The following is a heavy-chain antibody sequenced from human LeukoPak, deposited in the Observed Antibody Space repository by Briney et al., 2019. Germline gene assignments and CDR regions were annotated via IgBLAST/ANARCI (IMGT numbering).Heavy chain of an antibody. J-gene: IGHJ5*02. V-gene: IGHV1-8*01. CDR3: ARARITMVRGVSPFDP. CDR1: GYTFTSYD. CDR2: MNPNSGNT. D-gene: IGHD3-10*01. Sequence: GASVKVSCKASGYTFTSYDINWVRQATGQGLEWMGWMNPNSGNTGYAQKFQGRVTMTRNTSISTAYMELSSLRSEDTAVYYCARARITMVRGVSPFDPWGQGTLVTVSS.